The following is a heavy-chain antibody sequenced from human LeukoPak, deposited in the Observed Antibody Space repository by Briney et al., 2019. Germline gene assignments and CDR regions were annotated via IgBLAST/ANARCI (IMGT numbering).Heavy chain of an antibody. D-gene: IGHD6-19*01. CDR1: GFTFSSYA. CDR3: ARVVEVAGRAFDI. CDR2: ISGSGGST. Sequence: GGSLRLSCAASGFTFSSYAMSWVRQAPGKGLEWVSAISGSGGSTYYADSVKGRFTISRDNSKNTLYLQMNSLRAEDTAVYYCARVVEVAGRAFDIWGQGTMVTVSS. V-gene: IGHV3-23*01. J-gene: IGHJ3*02.